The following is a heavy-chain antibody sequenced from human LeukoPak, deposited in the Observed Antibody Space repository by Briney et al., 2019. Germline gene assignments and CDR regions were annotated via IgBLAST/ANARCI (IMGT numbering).Heavy chain of an antibody. V-gene: IGHV4-31*03. CDR2: IYYSGST. J-gene: IGHJ5*02. CDR3: ARYCSSTNCYKGGFDP. D-gene: IGHD2-2*02. Sequence: SETLSLTCTVSGGSISSGGYYWSWIRQHPGKGLEWIGYIYYSGSTYSNPSLKSRVTISVDTSKNQFSLNLSSVTAADTAVYYCARYCSSTNCYKGGFDPWGQGALVTVSS. CDR1: GGSISSGGYY.